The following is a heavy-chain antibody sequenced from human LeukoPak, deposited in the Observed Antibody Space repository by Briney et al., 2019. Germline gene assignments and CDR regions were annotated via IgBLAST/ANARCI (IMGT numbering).Heavy chain of an antibody. J-gene: IGHJ4*02. D-gene: IGHD5-24*01. Sequence: ASVKVSCKASGYTFTGYYMHWVRQAPGQGLEWMGWINPNSGGTNYAQKFQGRVTMTRDTSISTAYMELSRLRSDDTAVYYCARVGGRWLQLRGYFDYWGQGTLVTVSS. CDR3: ARVGGRWLQLRGYFDY. V-gene: IGHV1-2*02. CDR2: INPNSGGT. CDR1: GYTFTGYY.